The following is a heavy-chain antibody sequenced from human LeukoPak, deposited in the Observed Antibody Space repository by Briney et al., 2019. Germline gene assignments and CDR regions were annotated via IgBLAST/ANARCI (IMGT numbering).Heavy chain of an antibody. J-gene: IGHJ4*02. CDR3: ATDYGDTGRPYFDY. CDR1: GFTFSRYA. D-gene: IGHD4-17*01. Sequence: GRSLRLSCAASGFTFSRYAIHWVRQAPGKGLEWVAVISYDGNNKYYADSVKGRFTISRDNSKNTLYLQMDSLRAEDTAVYYCATDYGDTGRPYFDYWGQGTLVTVSS. V-gene: IGHV3-30-3*01. CDR2: ISYDGNNK.